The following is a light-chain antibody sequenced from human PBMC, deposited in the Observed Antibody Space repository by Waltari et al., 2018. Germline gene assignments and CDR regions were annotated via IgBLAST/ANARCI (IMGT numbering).Light chain of an antibody. CDR1: NIGSKS. Sequence: SYVLTQPPSVSVAPGKTARITCWGNNIGSKSVHWYQQKPGQAPVLVIYYDSDRPSGIPERFSGSNSGNTATLTISRVEAGDEADYYCQVWDSSSVQGVFGGGTKLTVL. CDR2: YDS. CDR3: QVWDSSSVQGV. J-gene: IGLJ2*01. V-gene: IGLV3-21*04.